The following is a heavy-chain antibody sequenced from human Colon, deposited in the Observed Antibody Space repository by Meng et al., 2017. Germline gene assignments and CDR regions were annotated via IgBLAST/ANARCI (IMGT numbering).Heavy chain of an antibody. CDR1: GASVASNSAA. V-gene: IGHV6-1*01. CDR3: AKVGSRTGTTALDY. Sequence: SQTLSPTCAISGASVASNSAAWNWLRQSPSRGLEWLGRTYYRSKWYNDYGVSEKSRITINPDTSKNQFPLQMNSVTHEDTAEYYCAKVGSRTGTTALDYWGQGTLVTVFS. CDR2: TYYRSKWYN. D-gene: IGHD1-1*01. J-gene: IGHJ4*02.